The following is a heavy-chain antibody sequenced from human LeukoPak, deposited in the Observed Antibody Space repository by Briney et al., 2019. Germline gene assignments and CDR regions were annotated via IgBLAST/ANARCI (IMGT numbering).Heavy chain of an antibody. Sequence: SETLSLTCTVSGGSVSSTHYWGWIRQPPGKGLEWIGSIYYGGSTYYNASLRSRVATSVDTSKNQFSLKLNSVTAADTAVYYCAKSTYYYDTFVNAFDLWGQGTVVTVSS. CDR3: AKSTYYYDTFVNAFDL. CDR1: GGSVSSTHY. V-gene: IGHV4-39*07. J-gene: IGHJ3*01. D-gene: IGHD3-22*01. CDR2: IYYGGST.